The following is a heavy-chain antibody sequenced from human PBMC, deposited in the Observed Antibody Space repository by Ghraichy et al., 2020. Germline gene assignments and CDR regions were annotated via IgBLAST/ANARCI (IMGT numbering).Heavy chain of an antibody. CDR2: IYYSGST. J-gene: IGHJ4*02. V-gene: IGHV4-39*01. Sequence: SETLSLTCTVSGGSISSSSYYWGWIRQPPGKGLEWIGSIYYSGSTYYNQSLKSRVTISVDTSKNQFSLKLSSVTAADTAVYYCARHGDVGGALDYWGQGTLVTVSS. D-gene: IGHD3-16*01. CDR3: ARHGDVGGALDY. CDR1: GGSISSSSYY.